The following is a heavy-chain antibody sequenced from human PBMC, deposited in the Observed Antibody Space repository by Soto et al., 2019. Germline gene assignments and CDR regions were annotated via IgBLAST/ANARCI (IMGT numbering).Heavy chain of an antibody. J-gene: IGHJ6*03. D-gene: IGHD4-4*01. CDR1: GGSISSSSYY. V-gene: IGHV4-39*01. Sequence: SETLSLTCTVSGGSISSSSYYWGWIRQPPGKGLEWIGSIYYSGSTYYNPSLKSRVTISVDTSKNQFSLKLSSVTAADTAVYYCARQGSNYGEYYYYYYMDVWGKGTTVTVSS. CDR3: ARQGSNYGEYYYYYYMDV. CDR2: IYYSGST.